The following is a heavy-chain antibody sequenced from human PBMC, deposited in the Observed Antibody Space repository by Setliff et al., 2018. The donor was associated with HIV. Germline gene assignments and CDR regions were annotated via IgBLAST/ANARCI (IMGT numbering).Heavy chain of an antibody. CDR3: ARDKRYRFPFDS. CDR2: IYYSGST. J-gene: IGHJ4*02. Sequence: SETLSLTCAVYGGSFSGYYWSWIRQPPGKGLEWIDYIYYSGSTYYNPSLKSRVTISVDTSKNQFSVKLSSVTAADTAVYYCARDKRYRFPFDSWGQGTLVTVSS. D-gene: IGHD2-2*02. CDR1: GGSFSGYY. V-gene: IGHV4-34*01.